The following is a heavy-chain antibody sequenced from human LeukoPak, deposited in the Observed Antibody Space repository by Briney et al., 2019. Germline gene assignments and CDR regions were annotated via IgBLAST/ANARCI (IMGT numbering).Heavy chain of an antibody. CDR3: AKALALVNDAFDI. V-gene: IGHV3-9*01. D-gene: IGHD5-18*01. Sequence: GRSLRLSCAASGFTFDDYAMHWVRQAPGKGLEWVSGISWNSNNIGYADSVKGRFTISRDNAKNSLYLQMNSLRAEDTALYYCAKALALVNDAFDIWGQGTMVTVSS. CDR1: GFTFDDYA. CDR2: ISWNSNNI. J-gene: IGHJ3*02.